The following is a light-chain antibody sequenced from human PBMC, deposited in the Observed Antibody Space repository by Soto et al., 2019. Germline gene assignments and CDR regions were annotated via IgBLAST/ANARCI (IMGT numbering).Light chain of an antibody. J-gene: IGKJ4*01. CDR2: GAS. V-gene: IGKV1-33*01. Sequence: DIQMTQSPASLSASVGDRVTITCRASQNISNYLNWYQQKPGKAPKLLIYGASSMETGVPSRFSGSGSGTDITLKSSRVEAEDVGVYYCMQALQPPLTFGGGTKVDIK. CDR3: MQALQPPLT. CDR1: QNISNY.